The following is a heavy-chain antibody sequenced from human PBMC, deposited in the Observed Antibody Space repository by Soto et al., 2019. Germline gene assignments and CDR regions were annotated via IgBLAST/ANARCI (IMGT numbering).Heavy chain of an antibody. Sequence: GGSLRLSCAASGFTFSNYWMHWVRQAPGKGLIWVSHIINDGSSTVYADSVKGRFSISRDNAKNTVYLQMNSLRPEDTAVYYCVRGEGGLDAWGQGTLVTVSS. J-gene: IGHJ5*02. D-gene: IGHD1-26*01. CDR3: VRGEGGLDA. V-gene: IGHV3-74*01. CDR2: IINDGSST. CDR1: GFTFSNYW.